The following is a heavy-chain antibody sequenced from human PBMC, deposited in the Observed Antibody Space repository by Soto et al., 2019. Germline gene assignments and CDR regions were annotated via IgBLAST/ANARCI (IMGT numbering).Heavy chain of an antibody. CDR3: TPDSRTIMPEVRFDF. V-gene: IGHV3-15*07. D-gene: IGHD3-16*01. CDR1: GIAFSNAW. Sequence: EVQLVESGGGLVKPGGSLRLSCAASGIAFSNAWINWVRQPPGRGLEWVGRIKSQTDGGSGDYAAPVKGRFVVSRDDSKNIVYLQMNSLKIEDTAVYYCTPDSRTIMPEVRFDFWGHGTLFTVSS. CDR2: IKSQTDGGSG. J-gene: IGHJ4*01.